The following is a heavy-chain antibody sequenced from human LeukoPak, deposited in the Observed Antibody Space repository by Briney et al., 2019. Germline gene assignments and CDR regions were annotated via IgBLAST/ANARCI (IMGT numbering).Heavy chain of an antibody. Sequence: PGGSLRLSCAASGFTFSSYAMSWVRQAPGKGLEWVSAISGSGGSTYYADSVKGRFTISRDNSKNTLYLQVNSLRAEDTAVYYCAKETGIAVAGLSTYWGQGTLVTVSS. V-gene: IGHV3-23*01. D-gene: IGHD6-19*01. J-gene: IGHJ4*02. CDR3: AKETGIAVAGLSTY. CDR2: ISGSGGST. CDR1: GFTFSSYA.